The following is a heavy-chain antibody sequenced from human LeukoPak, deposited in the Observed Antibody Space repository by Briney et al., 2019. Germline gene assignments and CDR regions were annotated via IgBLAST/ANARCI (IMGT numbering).Heavy chain of an antibody. Sequence: ASVTVSCKGSGYSLTERSKYWVRQAPGKGLEGMGGFDLEDGDGEIFYGQKLEGRLTMTEDKSTDTVYMELSSLTPDDTAVYYCAVGEPYQLLEEWGQGTLVTVSS. D-gene: IGHD1-26*01. CDR3: AVGEPYQLLEE. J-gene: IGHJ4*02. CDR2: FDLEDGDGEI. V-gene: IGHV1-24*01. CDR1: GYSLTERS.